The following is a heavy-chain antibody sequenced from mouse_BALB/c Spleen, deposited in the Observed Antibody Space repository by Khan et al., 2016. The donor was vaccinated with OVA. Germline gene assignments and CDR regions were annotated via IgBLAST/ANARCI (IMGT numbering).Heavy chain of an antibody. D-gene: IGHD2-10*02. CDR3: AKGVWSYYFALDY. CDR1: GFSLTDYD. Sequence: VELVESGPGLVAPSQSLSITCTVSGFSLTDYDVSWICPPPGKGLEWLGVIWGGGNTYYNSALKSRLSISKDNSKSQVFLKMNSLQTDDTAMYYCAKGVWSYYFALDYWGQGTSVTVSS. J-gene: IGHJ4*01. CDR2: IWGGGNT. V-gene: IGHV2-6-5*01.